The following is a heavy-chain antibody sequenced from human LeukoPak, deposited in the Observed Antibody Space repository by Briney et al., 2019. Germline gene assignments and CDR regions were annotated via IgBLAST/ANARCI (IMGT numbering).Heavy chain of an antibody. J-gene: IGHJ4*02. CDR2: ISSSSTI. CDR1: GFTFSSYS. CDR3: ASPSMVATTLFDY. D-gene: IGHD5-12*01. Sequence: GGSLRLSCAASGFTFSSYSMNWVRQAPGKGLEWVSYISSSSTIYYADSVKGRFTISRDNAKNSLYLQMNSLRAEDTAVYYCASPSMVATTLFDYWGQGTLVTVSS. V-gene: IGHV3-48*01.